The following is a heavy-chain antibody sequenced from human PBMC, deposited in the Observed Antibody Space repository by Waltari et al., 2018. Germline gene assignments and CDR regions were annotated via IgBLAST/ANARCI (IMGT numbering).Heavy chain of an antibody. D-gene: IGHD2-2*01. CDR3: ARSRLLSDYYYGMDV. CDR1: GGTFSSYA. V-gene: IGHV1-69*05. Sequence: QVQLVQSGAEVKKPGSSVTVSCKASGGTFSSYATSWVRQAPGQGLEWMGGIIPIFGTANYAQKCQGRVTITTDESTSTAYMELSSLRSEDTAVYYCARSRLLSDYYYGMDVWGQGTTVTVSS. J-gene: IGHJ6*02. CDR2: IIPIFGTA.